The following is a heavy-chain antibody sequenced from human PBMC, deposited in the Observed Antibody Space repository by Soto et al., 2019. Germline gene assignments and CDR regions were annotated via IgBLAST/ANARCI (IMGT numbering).Heavy chain of an antibody. CDR1: GFTFSSYA. Sequence: GESLKISCAASGFTFSSYAMSWVRQAPGKGLEWVSAISGSGGSTYYADSVKGRFTISRDNSKNTLYLQMNILRAEDTTVYYCARGVRITMVRGVSPPVEYWGQGTLVTVSS. CDR3: ARGVRITMVRGVSPPVEY. J-gene: IGHJ4*02. D-gene: IGHD3-10*01. V-gene: IGHV3-23*01. CDR2: ISGSGGST.